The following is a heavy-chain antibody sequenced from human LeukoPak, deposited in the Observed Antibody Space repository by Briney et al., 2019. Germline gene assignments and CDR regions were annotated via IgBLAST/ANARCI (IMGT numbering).Heavy chain of an antibody. V-gene: IGHV4-31*03. J-gene: IGHJ4*02. Sequence: SETLSLTCTVSGGSISYGGYYWSWVRQHPGKGLEWIGYIYYSGSTYYNPSLKSRVTISVDTSQNQFSLKLSSVTAAGTAVYYCARSDWNYCSSASCYTALVLWGQGTLVTVSS. D-gene: IGHD2-2*02. CDR3: ARSDWNYCSSASCYTALVL. CDR1: GGSISYGGYY. CDR2: IYYSGST.